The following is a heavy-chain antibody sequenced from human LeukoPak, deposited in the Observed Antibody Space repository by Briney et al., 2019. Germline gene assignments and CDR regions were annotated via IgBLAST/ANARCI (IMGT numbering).Heavy chain of an antibody. J-gene: IGHJ4*02. V-gene: IGHV3-30*02. Sequence: GGSLRLSCAASGFSFSSYGMHWLRQAPGKGLEWVAFIRNDGSNTYYADSVKGRFTISRDNSKNTLYLQMSSLRAEDTAVYYCAREADYYDSSGFLDYWGQGTLVTVSS. CDR1: GFSFSSYG. CDR3: AREADYYDSSGFLDY. D-gene: IGHD3-22*01. CDR2: IRNDGSNT.